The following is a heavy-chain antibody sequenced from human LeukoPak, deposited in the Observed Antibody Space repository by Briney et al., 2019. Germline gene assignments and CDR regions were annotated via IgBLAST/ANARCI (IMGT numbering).Heavy chain of an antibody. D-gene: IGHD3-22*01. CDR1: GGTFSSYA. J-gene: IGHJ4*02. V-gene: IGHV1-69*06. CDR2: IIPIFGTA. Sequence: GASVKVSCKASGGTFSSYAIRWVRQAPGQGLEWMGRIIPIFGTANYAQKFQGRVTITADKSTSTAYMELSSLRSEDTAVYYCARALGYYDSSGLDYWDQGTLVTVSS. CDR3: ARALGYYDSSGLDY.